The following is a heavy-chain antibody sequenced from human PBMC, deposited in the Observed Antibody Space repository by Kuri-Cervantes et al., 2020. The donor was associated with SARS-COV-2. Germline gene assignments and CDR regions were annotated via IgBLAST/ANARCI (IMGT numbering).Heavy chain of an antibody. CDR1: GVTLSSYA. V-gene: IGHV1-8*03. CDR3: TTESFGDSTIFGVLNYRAFDI. J-gene: IGHJ3*02. CDR2: LTQNSGNT. D-gene: IGHD3-3*01. Sequence: SATLSRNASGVTLSSYAISWARQAPGQGLEWMGWLTQNSGNTGYEQKLQGRVTITRTTSISTAYIELSSMRSEDTAVYYCTTESFGDSTIFGVLNYRAFDIWGQGTMVTVSS.